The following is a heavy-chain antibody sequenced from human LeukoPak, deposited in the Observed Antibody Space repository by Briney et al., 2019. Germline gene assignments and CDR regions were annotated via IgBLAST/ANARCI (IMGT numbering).Heavy chain of an antibody. Sequence: GGSLRLSCAASGFTFSDYYMSWIRQAPGKGLEWVSYISSSGSTIYYADSVKGRFTISRDNAKNSLYLQMNSLRAEDTAVYYCAGSYYYDSSGYYYYYYGMDVWGQGTTVTVS. V-gene: IGHV3-11*01. CDR1: GFTFSDYY. J-gene: IGHJ6*02. CDR3: AGSYYYDSSGYYYYYYGMDV. D-gene: IGHD3-22*01. CDR2: ISSSGSTI.